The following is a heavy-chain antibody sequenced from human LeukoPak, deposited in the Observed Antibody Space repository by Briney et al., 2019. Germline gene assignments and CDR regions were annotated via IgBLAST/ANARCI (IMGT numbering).Heavy chain of an antibody. J-gene: IGHJ4*02. Sequence: GGSLRLSCAASGFTFSSYAMSWVGQAPGKGLEWVSAIRGSGCSTYYADSVKGRFTISRDNSKNTLYLQMNSLRAEDTAVYYCAKDGSGYDGSGYYLLFAYWGQGTLVTVSS. CDR2: IRGSGCST. D-gene: IGHD3-22*01. CDR1: GFTFSSYA. CDR3: AKDGSGYDGSGYYLLFAY. V-gene: IGHV3-23*01.